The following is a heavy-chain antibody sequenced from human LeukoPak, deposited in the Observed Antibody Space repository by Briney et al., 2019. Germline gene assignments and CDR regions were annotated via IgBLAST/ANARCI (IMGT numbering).Heavy chain of an antibody. J-gene: IGHJ4*02. D-gene: IGHD4/OR15-4a*01. CDR2: IIPIFGTA. CDR1: GGTFSSYA. Sequence: SVKVSCKASGGTFSSYAISWVRQAPGQGLEWMGGIIPIFGTANYAQKFQGRVTITADESTSTAYMELSSLRSEDTAVYYCARVGPGARHEDPYYFDYWGQGTLVTVSS. V-gene: IGHV1-69*13. CDR3: ARVGPGARHEDPYYFDY.